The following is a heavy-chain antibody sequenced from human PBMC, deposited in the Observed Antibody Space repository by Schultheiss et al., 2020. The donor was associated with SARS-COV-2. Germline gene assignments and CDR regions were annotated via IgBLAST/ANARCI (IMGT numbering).Heavy chain of an antibody. Sequence: GGSLRLSCAASGFTFSSYGMHWVRQAPGKGLEWVAVISYDGSNKYYADSVKGRFTISRDNSKNTLYLQMNSLRAEDTAVYYCARPYCSSTSCYFGHAFDIWGQGTMVTVSS. V-gene: IGHV3-30*03. CDR2: ISYDGSNK. CDR1: GFTFSSYG. D-gene: IGHD2-2*01. CDR3: ARPYCSSTSCYFGHAFDI. J-gene: IGHJ3*02.